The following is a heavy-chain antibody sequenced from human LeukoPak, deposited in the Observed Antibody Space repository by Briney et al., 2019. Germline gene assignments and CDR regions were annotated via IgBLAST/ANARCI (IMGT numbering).Heavy chain of an antibody. V-gene: IGHV3-21*01. Sequence: PGGSLRLSCAASGFTFSSYYMDWVRQAPGKGLEWVSFIDSSSRYIYQADSVKGRFTISRDNAKSSVFLQMNSLRAEDTAVYYCARVGGHCTSTICPPPDYWDEGSLVTVSS. D-gene: IGHD2-2*01. J-gene: IGHJ4*02. CDR1: GFTFSSYY. CDR2: IDSSSRYI. CDR3: ARVGGHCTSTICPPPDY.